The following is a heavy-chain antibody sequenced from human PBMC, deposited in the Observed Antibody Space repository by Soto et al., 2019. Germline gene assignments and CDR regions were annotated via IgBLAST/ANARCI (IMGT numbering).Heavy chain of an antibody. CDR1: ELSLITSGVG. CDR3: VHSHVLRWFGFDA. J-gene: IGHJ4*02. D-gene: IGHD3-10*01. CDR2: IYWDDDK. V-gene: IGHV2-5*02. Sequence: QITLKESGPTLVEPTQTLTLTCTFSELSLITSGVGVGWIRQPPGKALACLALIYWDDDKRYSPSLKSRLTSTTVKANNTVVRTMTNMDPVDTATYYCVHSHVLRWFGFDAWGQGTLVTVPS.